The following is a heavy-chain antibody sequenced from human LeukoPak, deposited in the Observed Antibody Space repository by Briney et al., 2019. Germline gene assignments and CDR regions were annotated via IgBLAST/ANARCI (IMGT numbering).Heavy chain of an antibody. CDR1: GFTFSSYS. D-gene: IGHD1-26*01. Sequence: PGGSLRLSCAASGFTFSSYSMNWVRQAPGKGLEWVSSISSSSSYIYYADSVKGRFTISRDNSKNTLYLQMNSLRAEDTAVYYCARDPPLGGDYYYYMDVWGKGTTVTVSS. CDR3: ARDPPLGGDYYYYMDV. CDR2: ISSSSSYI. J-gene: IGHJ6*03. V-gene: IGHV3-21*01.